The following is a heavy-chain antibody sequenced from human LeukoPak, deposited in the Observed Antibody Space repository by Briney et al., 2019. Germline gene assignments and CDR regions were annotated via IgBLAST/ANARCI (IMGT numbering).Heavy chain of an antibody. CDR1: GFTFSIYA. CDR3: AKGSSGARPYYFDY. CDR2: INDGGSST. V-gene: IGHV3-23*01. Sequence: GGSLRLSCAASGFTFSIYAMSWVRQAPGKGLEWVSAINDGGSSTYHADSVKGRFTISRDNSKNTLSLQMNSLRVEDTAVYYCAKGSSGARPYYFDYWGQGTLVTVSS. J-gene: IGHJ4*02.